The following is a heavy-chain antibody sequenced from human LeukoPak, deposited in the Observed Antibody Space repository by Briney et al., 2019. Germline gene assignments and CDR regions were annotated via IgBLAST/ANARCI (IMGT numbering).Heavy chain of an antibody. J-gene: IGHJ4*02. D-gene: IGHD5-24*01. CDR1: GFTFSRNW. V-gene: IGHV3-7*05. Sequence: PGGSLRLSCVASGFTFSRNWMNWVRQAPGKGLEWVANIKQDGSDKNYVDSVKGRFTISRDNAKNSLYLQMNSLRAEDTAMYYCAYYIVEMATIRHFDNWGQGTLVTVSS. CDR3: AYYIVEMATIRHFDN. CDR2: IKQDGSDK.